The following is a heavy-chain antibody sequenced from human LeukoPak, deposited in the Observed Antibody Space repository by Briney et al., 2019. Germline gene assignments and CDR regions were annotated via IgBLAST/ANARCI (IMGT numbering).Heavy chain of an antibody. J-gene: IGHJ4*02. CDR1: GGSFSGYY. V-gene: IGHV4-34*01. Sequence: PSETLSLTCAVYGGSFSGYYWSSIRQPPGKGLEWIGEINHSGSTNYTPSLKSRDTISVDTSKNQFSLELSSVTAADTAVYYCGRGGYSGYDLELDYWGQGTLVTVSS. CDR3: GRGGYSGYDLELDY. CDR2: INHSGST. D-gene: IGHD5-12*01.